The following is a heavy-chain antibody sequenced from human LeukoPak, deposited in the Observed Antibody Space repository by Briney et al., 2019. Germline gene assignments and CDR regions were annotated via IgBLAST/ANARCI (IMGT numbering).Heavy chain of an antibody. V-gene: IGHV4-39*01. D-gene: IGHD3-10*01. Sequence: SETLSLTCTASGGSISSSSYYWGWIRQPPGKGLEWIGSIYYSGSTYYNPSLKSRVTISVDTSKNQFSLKLSSVTAADTAVYYCARHELWFGEFTYYFDYWGQGTLVTVSS. CDR3: ARHELWFGEFTYYFDY. J-gene: IGHJ4*02. CDR2: IYYSGST. CDR1: GGSISSSSYY.